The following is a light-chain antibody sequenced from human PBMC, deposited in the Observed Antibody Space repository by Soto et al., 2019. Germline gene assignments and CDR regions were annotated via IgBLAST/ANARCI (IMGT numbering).Light chain of an antibody. CDR1: SSDFGTYNV. V-gene: IGLV2-23*01. J-gene: IGLJ1*01. CDR2: ERS. Sequence: QSVLAQPASVSGSPGQSINISCTGASSDFGTYNVVSWYQHHPGKVPKLIIYERSKRPSGVSDRFSGSKSGNTASLTISGLQAEDDYDYYCCSIINSNPHVFGAGTKLTVL. CDR3: CSIINSNPHV.